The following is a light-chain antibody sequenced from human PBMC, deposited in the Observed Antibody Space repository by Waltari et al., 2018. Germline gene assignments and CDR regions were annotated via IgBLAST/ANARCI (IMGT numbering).Light chain of an antibody. Sequence: QSVLSQPPSASGTPGQGVTISFSGSSSNIASNYVFWYQQLPGTAPKLLIHRNNKRPSGVPDRFSASKSGTSASLVISGLRSEDEADYYCTAWDNSLSANVFGSGSKVTVL. J-gene: IGLJ6*01. CDR3: TAWDNSLSANV. CDR2: RNN. V-gene: IGLV1-47*01. CDR1: SSNIASNY.